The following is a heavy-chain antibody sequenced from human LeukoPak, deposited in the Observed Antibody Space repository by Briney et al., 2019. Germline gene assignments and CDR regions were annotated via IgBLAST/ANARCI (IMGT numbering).Heavy chain of an antibody. V-gene: IGHV3-23*01. CDR1: GFTFSSYA. CDR3: AKDGSLIPRIVGATPYFDY. D-gene: IGHD1-26*01. Sequence: PGGSQRLSCAASGFTFSSYAMSWVRQAPGKGLEWVSAISGSGGSTYYADSVKGRFTISRDNSKNTLYLQMNSLRAEDTAVYYCAKDGSLIPRIVGATPYFDYWGQGTLVTVSS. J-gene: IGHJ4*02. CDR2: ISGSGGST.